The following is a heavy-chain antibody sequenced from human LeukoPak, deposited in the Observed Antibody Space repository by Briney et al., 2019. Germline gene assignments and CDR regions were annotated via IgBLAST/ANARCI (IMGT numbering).Heavy chain of an antibody. J-gene: IGHJ4*02. Sequence: GGSLRLSCAGSGFTFSSYEMSWVRQAPGKGLEWVSSISSSSSYIYYADSVKGRFTISRDNAKNSLYLQTNSLRAEDTAVYYCARVGKVNSGSYYFDYWGQGTLVTVSS. CDR1: GFTFSSYE. D-gene: IGHD1-26*01. CDR2: ISSSSSYI. V-gene: IGHV3-21*01. CDR3: ARVGKVNSGSYYFDY.